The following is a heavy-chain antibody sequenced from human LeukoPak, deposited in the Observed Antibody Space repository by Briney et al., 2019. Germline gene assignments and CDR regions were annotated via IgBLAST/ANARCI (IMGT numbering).Heavy chain of an antibody. Sequence: SVKVSCKASGGTFSSYAISWVRQAPGQGLEWMGGIIPIFGTANYAQKFQGRVTMTTDTSTSTAYMELRSLRSDDTAVYYCARRDDSSSWYWFDPWGQGTLVTVSS. CDR3: ARRDDSSSWYWFDP. CDR1: GGTFSSYA. J-gene: IGHJ5*02. CDR2: IIPIFGTA. D-gene: IGHD6-13*01. V-gene: IGHV1-69*05.